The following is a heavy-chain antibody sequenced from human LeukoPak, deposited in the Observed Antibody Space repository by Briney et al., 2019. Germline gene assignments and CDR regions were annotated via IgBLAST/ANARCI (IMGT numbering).Heavy chain of an antibody. Sequence: GGSLRLSCAASGFSFSRYSMNWVRQAPGKGLEWVSSISSSGSYIYYADSVKGRFTISRDDAKSSLYLQMNSLRAEDTAVYYCAREAISSGWYHDAFDIWGQGTMVTVSS. CDR1: GFSFSRYS. D-gene: IGHD6-19*01. CDR3: AREAISSGWYHDAFDI. CDR2: ISSSGSYI. J-gene: IGHJ3*02. V-gene: IGHV3-21*01.